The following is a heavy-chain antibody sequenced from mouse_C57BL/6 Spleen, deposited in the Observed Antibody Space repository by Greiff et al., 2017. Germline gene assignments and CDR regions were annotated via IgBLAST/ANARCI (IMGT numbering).Heavy chain of an antibody. CDR1: GFTFTDYY. V-gene: IGHV7-3*01. CDR3: ARYGGSSYAMDD. J-gene: IGHJ4*01. D-gene: IGHD1-1*01. CDR2: IRNKANGYTT. Sequence: DVKLVESGGGLVQPRGSLSLSCAASGFTFTDYYMSLVRQPPGKALEWLGFIRNKANGYTTEYSASVKGRFTISRDNSQSILSLQMNALRAEDSATYYCARYGGSSYAMDDWGQGTSVTVSS.